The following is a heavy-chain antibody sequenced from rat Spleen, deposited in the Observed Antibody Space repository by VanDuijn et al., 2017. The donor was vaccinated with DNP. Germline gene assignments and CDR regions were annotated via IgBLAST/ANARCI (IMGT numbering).Heavy chain of an antibody. CDR2: ISYDGGST. V-gene: IGHV5-19*01. Sequence: EVQLVESGGGLVQPGRSMKLSCAASGFTFSNYGMHWIRQAPTKGLEWVAYISYDGGSTYYRDSVKGRFTISRDNAKSTLYLQMDSLRSEDTATYYCARGYDGYDYWGQGVMVTVSS. D-gene: IGHD1-12*03. CDR1: GFTFSNYG. CDR3: ARGYDGYDY. J-gene: IGHJ2*01.